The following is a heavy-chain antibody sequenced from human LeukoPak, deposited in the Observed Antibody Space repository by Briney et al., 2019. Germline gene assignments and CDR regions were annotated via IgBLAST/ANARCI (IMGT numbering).Heavy chain of an antibody. D-gene: IGHD5-12*01. CDR2: IYYSGST. Sequence: SQTLSLTCTVSGGSISSGGYYWSWIRQHPGKGLEWIGYIYYSGSTYYNPSLKSRVTISVDTSKNQFSLKLSSVTAADTAVYYCASVSDSGYDSCFDYWGQGTLVTVSS. CDR1: GGSISSGGYY. CDR3: ASVSDSGYDSCFDY. J-gene: IGHJ4*02. V-gene: IGHV4-31*03.